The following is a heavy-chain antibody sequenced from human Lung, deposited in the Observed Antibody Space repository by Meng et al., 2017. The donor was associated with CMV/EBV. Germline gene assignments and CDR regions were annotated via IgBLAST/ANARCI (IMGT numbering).Heavy chain of an antibody. Sequence: GGSLRLSCAASGFTFSDAWMSWVRQAPGKGLEWVGRVKSETDGGTRDYAAPVKDRFTISRDDSKNTVYLQMTNLKAEDTAIYYCTTDWRWGQGPLVTVSS. CDR3: TTDWR. CDR2: VKSETDGGTR. CDR1: GFTFSDAW. J-gene: IGHJ4*02. V-gene: IGHV3-15*01.